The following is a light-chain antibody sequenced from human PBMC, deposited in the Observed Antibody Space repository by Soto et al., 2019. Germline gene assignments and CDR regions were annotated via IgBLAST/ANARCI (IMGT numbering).Light chain of an antibody. V-gene: IGKV1-5*03. CDR2: TAS. CDR1: QTMSSW. J-gene: IGKJ1*01. CDR3: HHYNSYSEA. Sequence: DIQMTESPSTLSGSGGERLRITCLAIQTMSSWLSWYQHKPGKSPKLLIYTASTLKSGVTSSFSGSGSGTESTITISSLQPDDFAHYYCHHYNSYSEAVGHGTAVEI.